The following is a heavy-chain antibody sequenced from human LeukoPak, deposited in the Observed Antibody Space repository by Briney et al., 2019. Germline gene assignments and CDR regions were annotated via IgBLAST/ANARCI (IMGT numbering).Heavy chain of an antibody. CDR2: INHSGST. CDR1: GGSFSGYY. Sequence: PSETLSLTCAVYGGSFSGYYWSWIRQPPGKGLDWIGEINHSGSTNYNPSLKSRVTISVDTSKNQFSLKLSSVTAADTAVYYCARVPSIAARPDLNWFDPWGQGTLVTVSS. V-gene: IGHV4-34*01. J-gene: IGHJ5*02. CDR3: ARVPSIAARPDLNWFDP. D-gene: IGHD6-6*01.